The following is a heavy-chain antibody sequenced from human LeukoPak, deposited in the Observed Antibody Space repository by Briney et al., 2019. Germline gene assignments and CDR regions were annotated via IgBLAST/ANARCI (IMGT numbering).Heavy chain of an antibody. CDR2: IYSGGST. V-gene: IGHV3-53*01. CDR1: GFTVSSNY. CDR3: ASLNWNDVWNYYYGMDV. D-gene: IGHD1-20*01. Sequence: GGSLRLSCAASGFTVSSNYMSWVRKAPGKGLEWVSVIYSGGSTYYANSVKGRFTISRDNSKNTLYLQMNSLRAEDMAVYYCASLNWNDVWNYYYGMDVWGQGTTVTVSS. J-gene: IGHJ6*02.